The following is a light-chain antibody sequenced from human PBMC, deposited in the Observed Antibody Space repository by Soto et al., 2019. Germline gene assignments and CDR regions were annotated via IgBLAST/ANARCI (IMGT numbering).Light chain of an antibody. CDR3: QQYNNWPPA. Sequence: EIVMTQSPATLSVSPGERATLSCRASQSISSNLAWYQHKPGQAPRLLIYGASTRATGVPARFSGSKSGSEFTLTISSLQSEDFALYYCQQYNNWPPAFGQGAKVEI. CDR1: QSISSN. J-gene: IGKJ1*01. CDR2: GAS. V-gene: IGKV3-15*01.